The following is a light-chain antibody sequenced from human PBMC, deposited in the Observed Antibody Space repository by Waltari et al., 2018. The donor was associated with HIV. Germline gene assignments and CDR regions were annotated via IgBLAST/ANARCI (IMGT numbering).Light chain of an antibody. J-gene: IGLJ2*01. CDR1: SSNIGSNS. V-gene: IGLV1-44*01. CDR3: AAWDDSLNGPV. CDR2: SNN. Sequence: QSVLTQSPSASGTPGQRVIISCSGSSSNIGSNSVNWYQQLPGTAPKLLTYSNNERPSGVPDRFSGSKSGTSASLAISGLQSEDEADYHCAAWDDSLNGPVFGGGTKLTVL.